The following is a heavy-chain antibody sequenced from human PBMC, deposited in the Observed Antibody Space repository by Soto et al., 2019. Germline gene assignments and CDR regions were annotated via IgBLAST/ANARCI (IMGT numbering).Heavy chain of an antibody. CDR2: MNPNSGNT. V-gene: IGHV1-8*01. Sequence: QVQLVQSGAEVKKPGASVKVSCKASGYTFTSYDINWVRQATGQGLEWMGWMNPNSGNTGYAQKFHGRVTMTRNTSISTAYMELSSLRSEDTAVYYCARLKGGDYYYYYGMDVWGQGTTVTVSS. D-gene: IGHD3-16*01. CDR3: ARLKGGDYYYYYGMDV. CDR1: GYTFTSYD. J-gene: IGHJ6*02.